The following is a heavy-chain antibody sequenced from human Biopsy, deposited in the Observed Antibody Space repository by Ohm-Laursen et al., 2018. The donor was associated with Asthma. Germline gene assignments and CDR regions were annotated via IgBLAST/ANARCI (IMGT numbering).Heavy chain of an antibody. CDR1: GFTFGDYW. D-gene: IGHD5/OR15-5a*01. CDR2: ISGDAQRT. Sequence: GSLRLSCSASGFTFGDYWMSWVRQALGKGLEWVSGISGDAQRTYYEDSVKGRFTISRDNSKNTIYLQLNSLRAEDTAVYYCAKDWKSLYVQYFFEYWGQGTLVTVSS. CDR3: AKDWKSLYVQYFFEY. V-gene: IGHV3-23*01. J-gene: IGHJ4*02.